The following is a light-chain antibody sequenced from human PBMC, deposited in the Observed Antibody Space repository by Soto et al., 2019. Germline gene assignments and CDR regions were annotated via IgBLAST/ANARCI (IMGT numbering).Light chain of an antibody. J-gene: IGKJ1*01. CDR3: QQYNDNWT. Sequence: DIQMTQSPSTLSASVGDRVTITCRASQSISSWLAWYQQKPGQAPKLLIYKASTLQSGVPSRFNGSGSGTEFTLAISSLQPDDSATYYCQQYNDNWTFGQGTKVDIK. CDR1: QSISSW. V-gene: IGKV1-5*03. CDR2: KAS.